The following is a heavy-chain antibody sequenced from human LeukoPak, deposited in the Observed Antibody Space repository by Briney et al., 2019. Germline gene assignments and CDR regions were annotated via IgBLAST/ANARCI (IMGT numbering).Heavy chain of an antibody. CDR3: ARSYVVVPSITKGYYYYAMDV. V-gene: IGHV4-59*08. J-gene: IGHJ6*02. Sequence: SETLSLTCTVSGGSIYTYYWSWIRQPPGKGLEWIGYIYYSGNTNYNPSLKSRVTISVDMSKNHFSLKLSSVTAADTAVYYCARSYVVVPSITKGYYYYAMDVWGQGTTVTVSS. CDR2: IYYSGNT. CDR1: GGSIYTYY. D-gene: IGHD2-2*01.